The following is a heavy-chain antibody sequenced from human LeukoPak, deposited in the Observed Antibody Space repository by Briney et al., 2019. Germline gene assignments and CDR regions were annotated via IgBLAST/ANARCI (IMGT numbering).Heavy chain of an antibody. J-gene: IGHJ4*02. V-gene: IGHV1-18*01. CDR1: GYTFTSYG. CDR2: ISAYNGNT. D-gene: IGHD3-3*01. CDR3: ARENGLEWLLSPMDY. Sequence: ASVKVSCEASGYTFTSYGISWVRQAPGQGLEWMGWISAYNGNTNYAQKLQGRVTMTTDTSTSTAYMELRSLRSDDTAVYYCARENGLEWLLSPMDYWGQGTLVTVSS.